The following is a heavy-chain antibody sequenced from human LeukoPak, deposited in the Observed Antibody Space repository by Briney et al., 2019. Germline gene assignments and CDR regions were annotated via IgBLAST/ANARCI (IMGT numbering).Heavy chain of an antibody. J-gene: IGHJ5*02. D-gene: IGHD2-21*01. V-gene: IGHV4-59*01. CDR1: GGSISSYY. CDR3: ARLEGYSGWFDP. CDR2: IYHSGGA. Sequence: PSEALSLTCTVSGGSISSYYWSWIRQPPGKGLEWIGCIYHSGGANYNPSLKSRVTISIDTPKKQFSLKLTSVTAADTAVYYCARLEGYSGWFDPWGQGTLVTVSS.